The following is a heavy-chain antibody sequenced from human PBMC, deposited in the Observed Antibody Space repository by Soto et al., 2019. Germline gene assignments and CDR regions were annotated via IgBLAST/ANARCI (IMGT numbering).Heavy chain of an antibody. CDR3: ARGNRVRGVVY. CDR2: INPNSGGT. D-gene: IGHD3-10*01. V-gene: IGHV1-2*04. J-gene: IGHJ4*02. Sequence: GASVKVSCKASGYIFTGYFIHWVRQAPGQGLEWMGWINPNSGGTKYAQKFQDWVTMTRDSSISTAYMELSRLRSDDTAVYYCARGNRVRGVVYWGQGTLVTVSS. CDR1: GYIFTGYF.